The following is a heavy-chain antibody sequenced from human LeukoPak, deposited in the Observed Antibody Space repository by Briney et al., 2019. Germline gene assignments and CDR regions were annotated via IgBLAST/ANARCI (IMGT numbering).Heavy chain of an antibody. Sequence: KTSETLSLTCTVSGGSISSGSYYWSWIRQPAGKGLEWIGRIYISGSSNYNPSLKSRVTISVGTSKNQFSLKLSSVTAADTAVYYCARDLGWELSHYFDYWGQGTLVTVSS. D-gene: IGHD3-16*02. CDR1: GGSISSGSYY. J-gene: IGHJ4*02. V-gene: IGHV4-61*02. CDR3: ARDLGWELSHYFDY. CDR2: IYISGSS.